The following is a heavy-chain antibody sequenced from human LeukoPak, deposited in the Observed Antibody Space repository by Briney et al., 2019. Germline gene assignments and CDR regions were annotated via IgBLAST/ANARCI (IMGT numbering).Heavy chain of an antibody. D-gene: IGHD3-10*01. CDR2: ISYDGSNK. V-gene: IGHV3-30*03. Sequence: PGGSLRLSCAASGFTFSSYGMHWVRQAPGKGLEWVAVISYDGSNKYYADSVKGRFTISRDNSKNTLYLQMNSLRAEDTAVYYCASKRQLWFGELSHDYWGQGTLVTVSS. CDR1: GFTFSSYG. CDR3: ASKRQLWFGELSHDY. J-gene: IGHJ4*02.